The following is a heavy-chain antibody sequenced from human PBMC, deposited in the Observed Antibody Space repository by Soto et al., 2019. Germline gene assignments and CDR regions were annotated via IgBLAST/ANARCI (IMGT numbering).Heavy chain of an antibody. Sequence: SETLSLTCTVSGGSISSGGYYWSWIRQHPGKGLEWIGYIYYSGSTYYNPSLKSRVTISVDTSKNQFSLKLSSVTAADTAVYYCYLLETTYYGMDVWGQGTTVTVSS. D-gene: IGHD2-15*01. V-gene: IGHV4-31*03. J-gene: IGHJ6*02. CDR3: YLLETTYYGMDV. CDR2: IYYSGST. CDR1: GGSISSGGYY.